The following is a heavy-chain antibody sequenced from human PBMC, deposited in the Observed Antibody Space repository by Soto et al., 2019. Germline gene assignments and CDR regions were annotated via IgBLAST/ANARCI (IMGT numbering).Heavy chain of an antibody. Sequence: EVQLVESGGGLVQPGGSLRLSCAASGLTVSSNYMSWVRQAPGKGLEWVSVIYSGGSTYYADSVKGRFTISRDNSKNTLYLQMNSLRAEDTAVYYCASSTSRRGTGYWGQGTLVIVSS. CDR1: GLTVSSNY. J-gene: IGHJ4*02. CDR2: IYSGGST. D-gene: IGHD2-2*01. CDR3: ASSTSRRGTGY. V-gene: IGHV3-66*01.